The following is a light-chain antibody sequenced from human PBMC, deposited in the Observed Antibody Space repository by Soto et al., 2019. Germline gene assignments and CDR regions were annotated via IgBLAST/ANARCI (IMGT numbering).Light chain of an antibody. CDR3: AAWDDCLNGVV. V-gene: IGLV1-44*01. J-gene: IGLJ2*01. CDR1: SSNIGSHT. CDR2: SNT. Sequence: QSVLTQPPSASGTPGQTIAISCSGGSSNIGSHTVNWYQQLPGTAPRLLIYSNTQRPSGVPDRFSGSKSGTSASLAISGLQSEYEGDYYCAAWDDCLNGVVFGGGTKVTVL.